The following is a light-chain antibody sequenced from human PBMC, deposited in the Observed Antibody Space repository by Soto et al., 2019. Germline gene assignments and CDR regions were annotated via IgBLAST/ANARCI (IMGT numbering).Light chain of an antibody. J-gene: IGKJ5*01. CDR2: DAS. CDR3: QQYGTLIT. V-gene: IGKV3-20*01. CDR1: QTVGNTY. Sequence: EIVLTQSPGTLSLSPGERATLSCRASQTVGNTYLAWYQQKPGQAPRLLIYDASTRATDIPDRFSGSGAGTDFTLTISRLEPEDVALYYCQQYGTLITFGQGTRLAIK.